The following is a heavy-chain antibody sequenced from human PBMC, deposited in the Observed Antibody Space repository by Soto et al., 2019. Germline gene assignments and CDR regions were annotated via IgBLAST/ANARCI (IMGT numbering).Heavy chain of an antibody. Sequence: SETLSLTCTVSGASIISHHWIWMRQPPGKGLEWIGYIYYSETTNYNPSLKSRVTISVDTSKNQFSLNLSSVTAADTAIYYCARLSATVALDYWGQGTLVTVSS. CDR1: GASIISHH. D-gene: IGHD4-17*01. CDR3: ARLSATVALDY. CDR2: IYYSETT. V-gene: IGHV4-59*08. J-gene: IGHJ4*02.